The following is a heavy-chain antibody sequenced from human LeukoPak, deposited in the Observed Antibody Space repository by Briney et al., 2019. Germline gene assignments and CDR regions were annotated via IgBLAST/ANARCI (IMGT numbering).Heavy chain of an antibody. Sequence: KPSETLSLTCTVSGGSISSYYWSWIRQPPGKGLEWIGYIYYSGSTNYNPSLKSRVTISVDTSKNQFSLKLSSVTAADTAVYYRARDLTLWFGELFGAFDIWGQGTMVTVSS. CDR3: ARDLTLWFGELFGAFDI. CDR1: GGSISSYY. CDR2: IYYSGST. V-gene: IGHV4-59*12. D-gene: IGHD3-10*01. J-gene: IGHJ3*02.